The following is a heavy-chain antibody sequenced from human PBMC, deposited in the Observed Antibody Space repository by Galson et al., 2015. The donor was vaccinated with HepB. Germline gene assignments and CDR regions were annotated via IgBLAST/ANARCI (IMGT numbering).Heavy chain of an antibody. D-gene: IGHD4-17*01. CDR3: ARATTVTTEGTYYYGMDV. CDR1: GGTFSSYA. Sequence: SVKVSCKASGGTFSSYAISWVRQAPGQGLEWMGGIIPIFGTANYAQKFQGRVTITADESTSTAYMELSSLRSEDTAVYYCARATTVTTEGTYYYGMDVWGQGTTVTVSS. V-gene: IGHV1-69*13. J-gene: IGHJ6*02. CDR2: IIPIFGTA.